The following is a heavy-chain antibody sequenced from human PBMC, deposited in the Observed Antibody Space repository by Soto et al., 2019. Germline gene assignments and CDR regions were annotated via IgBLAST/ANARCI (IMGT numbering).Heavy chain of an antibody. J-gene: IGHJ6*02. CDR3: ARWGGAGYCSGGSCYTNYYYGMDV. D-gene: IGHD2-15*01. V-gene: IGHV1-46*01. CDR1: GYTFTSYY. Sequence: ASVKVSSKSSGYTFTSYYMHWLRQSPGQGLEWMGIINPSGGSTSYAQKFQGRVTMTRDTSTSTVYMELSSLRSEDTAVYYCARWGGAGYCSGGSCYTNYYYGMDVWGQGTTVTVSS. CDR2: INPSGGST.